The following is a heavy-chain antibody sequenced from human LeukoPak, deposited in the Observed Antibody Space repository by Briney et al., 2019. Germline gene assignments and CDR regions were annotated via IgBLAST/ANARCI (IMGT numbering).Heavy chain of an antibody. CDR2: IYYSGST. Sequence: SETLSLTCTVSGGSLSGYYWTWIRRSPGKGLEWIAYIYYSGSTNYNPSLKSRVTISVDTSKNQFSLRLGSVTAADTAVYYCARLRGNYFPDYWGQGTLVTVSS. CDR1: GGSLSGYY. D-gene: IGHD4-11*01. J-gene: IGHJ4*02. V-gene: IGHV4-59*01. CDR3: ARLRGNYFPDY.